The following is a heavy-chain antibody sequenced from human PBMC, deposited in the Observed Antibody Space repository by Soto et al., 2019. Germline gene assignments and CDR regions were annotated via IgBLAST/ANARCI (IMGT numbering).Heavy chain of an antibody. CDR2: IYYNGNT. CDR3: TRANCYSEY. Sequence: QVQLQESGPGLVKPSETLSLTCSVSGGSISNHDWSWIRQPPGKVLEWIGYIYYNGNTNYNPSLKSRVTMSVDTSRNQISLKLTTVTAADTAVYYCTRANCYSEYWGQGTLVTVSS. CDR1: GGSISNHD. D-gene: IGHD7-27*01. V-gene: IGHV4-59*11. J-gene: IGHJ4*02.